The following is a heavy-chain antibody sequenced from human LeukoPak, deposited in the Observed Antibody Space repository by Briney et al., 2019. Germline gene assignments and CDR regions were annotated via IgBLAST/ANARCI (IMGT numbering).Heavy chain of an antibody. CDR1: GFTFSYYA. J-gene: IGHJ4*02. CDR2: ISGSGGSS. D-gene: IGHD1-20*01. CDR3: ATRYNWNDVWAPLDY. Sequence: GGSLRLSCAASGFTFSYYAMSWVRQAPGKGLEWVSVISGSGGSSYYADSVKGRFTISRDNSKDTLYLQMNSLRAEDTAVYYCATRYNWNDVWAPLDYWGQGTLVTVSS. V-gene: IGHV3-23*01.